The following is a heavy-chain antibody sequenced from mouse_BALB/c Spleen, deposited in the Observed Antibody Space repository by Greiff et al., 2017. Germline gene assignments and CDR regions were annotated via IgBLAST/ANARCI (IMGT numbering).Heavy chain of an antibody. V-gene: IGHV5-4*02. Sequence: DVKLVESGGGLVKPGGSLKLSCAASGFTFSDYYMYWVRQTPEKRLEWVATISDGGSYTYYPDSVKGRFTISRDNAKNNLYLQMSSLKSEDTAMYYCAREDDSYAMDYWGQGTSVTVSS. D-gene: IGHD2-12*01. J-gene: IGHJ4*01. CDR1: GFTFSDYY. CDR2: ISDGGSYT. CDR3: AREDDSYAMDY.